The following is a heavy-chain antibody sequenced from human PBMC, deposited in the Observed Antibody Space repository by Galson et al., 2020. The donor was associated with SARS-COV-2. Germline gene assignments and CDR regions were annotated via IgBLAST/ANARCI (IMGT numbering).Heavy chain of an antibody. CDR3: VRHRNYDILTGYAYYFDY. CDR1: GYSFTSYS. Sequence: GESLKISCKGSGYSFTSYSIGWVRQMPGKGLEWLGTIYPGDPDTSHSPSFPGQVTISADKSISTAYLQWSSLKASDTAMYYCVRHRNYDILTGYAYYFDYWGHGTLVTVFS. J-gene: IGHJ4*01. D-gene: IGHD3-9*01. V-gene: IGHV5-51*01. CDR2: IYPGDPDT.